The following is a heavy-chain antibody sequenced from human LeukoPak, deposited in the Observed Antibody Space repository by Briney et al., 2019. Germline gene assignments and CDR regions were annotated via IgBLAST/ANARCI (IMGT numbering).Heavy chain of an antibody. CDR1: GYTFTSYG. J-gene: IGHJ3*02. Sequence: GASVKVSCKASGYTFTSYGISWVRQAPGQGLEWMGWISAYNGNTNYAQKFQGRVTMTRDTSISTAYMELSRLRSDDTAVYYCAIAEGRGVDIVVVPAARKPRDAFDIWGQGTMVTVSS. V-gene: IGHV1-18*01. D-gene: IGHD2-2*03. CDR3: AIAEGRGVDIVVVPAARKPRDAFDI. CDR2: ISAYNGNT.